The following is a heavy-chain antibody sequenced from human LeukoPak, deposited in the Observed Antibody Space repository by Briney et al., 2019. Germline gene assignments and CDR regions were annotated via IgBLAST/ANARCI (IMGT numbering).Heavy chain of an antibody. V-gene: IGHV4-39*01. CDR3: ARQGAFPYDYVWGSYRPFDY. CDR1: GGSISSSSYY. CDR2: IYYSGST. Sequence: SETLSLTCTVSGGSISSSSYYWGWIRQPPGKGLEWIGSIYYSGSTYYNPSLKSRVTISVDTSKNQFSLKLSSVTAAGTAVYYCARQGAFPYDYVWGSYRPFDYWGQGTLVTVSS. J-gene: IGHJ4*02. D-gene: IGHD3-16*02.